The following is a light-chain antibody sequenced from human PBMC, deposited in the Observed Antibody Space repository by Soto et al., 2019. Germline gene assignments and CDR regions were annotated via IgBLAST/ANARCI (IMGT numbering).Light chain of an antibody. V-gene: IGLV2-14*01. J-gene: IGLJ1*01. CDR1: GTDVGGYNF. CDR2: EVT. Sequence: QSALTQPASVSGSLGQSITMSCTGTGTDVGGYNFVSWYQQHPDKAPKLIIFEVTDRPSGVSNRFSGSKSGNTASLTISGLQAEDEAEYYCSSYTNINTRACVFGTGTKVTVL. CDR3: SSYTNINTRACV.